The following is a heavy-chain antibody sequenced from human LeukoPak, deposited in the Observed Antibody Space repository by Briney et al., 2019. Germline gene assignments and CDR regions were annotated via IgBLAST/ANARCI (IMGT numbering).Heavy chain of an antibody. J-gene: IGHJ4*02. V-gene: IGHV3-11*04. CDR3: AREDDWNYEDY. CDR1: GFTFSDYY. D-gene: IGHD1-7*01. CDR2: ISSSGSTI. Sequence: GGSLRLSCAASGFTFSDYYMSWIRQAPGKGLEWVSYISSSGSTIYYADSVKGRFTISRDNAKNSLYLQMNSLRAEDTAIYYCAREDDWNYEDYWGQGTLVTVSS.